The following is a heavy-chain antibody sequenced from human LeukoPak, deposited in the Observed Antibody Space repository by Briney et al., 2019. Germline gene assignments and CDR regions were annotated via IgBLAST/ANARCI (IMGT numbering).Heavy chain of an antibody. CDR3: ARASVDCSSTSCYNWFDP. D-gene: IGHD2-2*01. J-gene: IGHJ5*02. CDR1: GGSISSHY. V-gene: IGHV4-59*11. Sequence: PSETLSLTCTVSGGSISSHYWSWIRQPPGKGLEWIGYIYYSGSTNYNPSLKSRVTISVDTSKNQFSLKLSSVTAADTAVYYCARASVDCSSTSCYNWFDPWGQGTLVTVSS. CDR2: IYYSGST.